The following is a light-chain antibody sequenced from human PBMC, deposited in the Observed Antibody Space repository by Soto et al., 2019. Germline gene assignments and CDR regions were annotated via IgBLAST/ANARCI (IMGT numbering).Light chain of an antibody. V-gene: IGKV1-9*01. J-gene: IGKJ4*01. CDR3: QQLKAYPLT. CDR2: AAS. CDR1: QGISSY. Sequence: VGDRVTTTCRASQGISSYLAWYQQNPGKAPKLLIYAASTLQSGVPSRFSGSGSGTDFILTISSLHPEDSATYNCQQLKAYPLTLGGGSKVDIK.